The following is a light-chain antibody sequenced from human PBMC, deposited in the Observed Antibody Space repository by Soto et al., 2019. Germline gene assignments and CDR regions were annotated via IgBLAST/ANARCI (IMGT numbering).Light chain of an antibody. CDR2: GAY. CDR3: QQYDDWPS. CDR1: QTVTID. Sequence: EIVMTQSPATLSVSPGERATLSCRASQTVTIDLVRYQQRPGQALRLLIFGAYTRASGIPGRFSGSGSGTEFTLTISSLQSEDFAVYYCQQYDDWPSFGQGTKVDI. J-gene: IGKJ1*01. V-gene: IGKV3-15*01.